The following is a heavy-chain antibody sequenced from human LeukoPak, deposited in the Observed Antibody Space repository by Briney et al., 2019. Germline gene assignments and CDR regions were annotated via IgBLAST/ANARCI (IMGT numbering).Heavy chain of an antibody. V-gene: IGHV3-11*06. CDR1: GFTFSDYY. J-gene: IGHJ6*02. CDR3: ARGLRYYYYGMDV. Sequence: GGSLRLSCAASGFTFSDYYMSWIRQAPGKGLECVSYISSSSSYTNYADSVKGRFTISRDNAKNSLYLQMDSLRAEDTAVYHCARGLRYYYYGMDVWGQGTTVTVSS. CDR2: ISSSSSYT. D-gene: IGHD3-16*01.